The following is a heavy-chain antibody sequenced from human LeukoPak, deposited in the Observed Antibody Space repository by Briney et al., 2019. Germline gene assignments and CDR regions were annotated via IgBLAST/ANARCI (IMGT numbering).Heavy chain of an antibody. CDR2: ISAYNGNT. CDR1: GYTFTSYG. D-gene: IGHD5-18*01. J-gene: IGHJ4*02. V-gene: IGHV1-18*01. Sequence: GASVKVSCKASGYTFTSYGISWVRQAPGQGLEWMGWISAYNGNTNYAQKLQGRVTMTTDTSTSTAYMELRSLRSDDTAVYYCAREGLPRGYSYGPLDYWGQGTLVTVSS. CDR3: AREGLPRGYSYGPLDY.